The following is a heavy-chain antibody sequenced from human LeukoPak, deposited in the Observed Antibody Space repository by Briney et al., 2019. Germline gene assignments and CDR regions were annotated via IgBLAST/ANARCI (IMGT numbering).Heavy chain of an antibody. Sequence: PGGSLRPSCAASGFTVGSNYMSWVRQAPGKGLERVSIIYRGGSTNYADSVKGRFTISRDTSKNTLYLQMNSLRAEDTAVYYCARLSANSSAYFFGYWGQGTLVTVSS. CDR3: ARLSANSSAYFFGY. V-gene: IGHV3-66*04. J-gene: IGHJ4*02. CDR1: GFTVGSNY. D-gene: IGHD3-22*01. CDR2: IYRGGST.